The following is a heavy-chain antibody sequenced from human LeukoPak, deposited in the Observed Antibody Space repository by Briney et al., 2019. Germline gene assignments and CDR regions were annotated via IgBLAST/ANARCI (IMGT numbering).Heavy chain of an antibody. J-gene: IGHJ4*02. CDR1: GGSISSGGYY. Sequence: SETLSLTCTVPGGSISSGGYYWSWIRQHPGKGLEWIGYIYYSGSTYYNPSLKSRVTISVDTSKNQFSLKLSSVTAADTAVYYCARDNDYGDYFGGLDYWGQGTLVTVSS. CDR3: ARDNDYGDYFGGLDY. V-gene: IGHV4-31*03. CDR2: IYYSGST. D-gene: IGHD4-17*01.